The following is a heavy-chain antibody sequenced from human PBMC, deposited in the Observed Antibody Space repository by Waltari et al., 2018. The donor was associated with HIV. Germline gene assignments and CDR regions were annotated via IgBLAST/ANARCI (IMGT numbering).Heavy chain of an antibody. V-gene: IGHV4-34*01. Sequence: QAQLQQWGAGLLKPSETLSLTCAVYVGSFSGHSWTWIRQPPGMGLEWIGEINDSEYTNYNPSLRSRLTISLDASKNQFSLKMTAVTAADTAVYYCARSRGLIKWNRYFDSWAQGTMVSVSS. CDR1: VGSFSGHS. CDR2: INDSEYT. J-gene: IGHJ3*02. D-gene: IGHD3-10*01. CDR3: ARSRGLIKWNRYFDS.